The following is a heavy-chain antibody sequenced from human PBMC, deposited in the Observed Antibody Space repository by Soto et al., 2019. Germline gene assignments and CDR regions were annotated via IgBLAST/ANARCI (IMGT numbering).Heavy chain of an antibody. CDR2: ITGSVSEA. CDR1: GFIVSTYA. V-gene: IGHV3-23*01. CDR3: AKLRFLEWLVNLDV. J-gene: IGHJ6*02. D-gene: IGHD3-3*01. Sequence: VGSLRLSCAASGFIVSTYAMTWVRQAPGKGLEWVSGITGSVSEAHYADSVKGRFTISRDNSKNTVYLQMNSLRAEDSAIYYCAKLRFLEWLVNLDVWGQGTTVTVSS.